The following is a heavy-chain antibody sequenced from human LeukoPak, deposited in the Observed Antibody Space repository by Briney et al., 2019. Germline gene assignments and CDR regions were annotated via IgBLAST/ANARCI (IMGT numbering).Heavy chain of an antibody. V-gene: IGHV3-48*03. Sequence: GGSLRLSCAASGFTFSSYEMNWVRQAPGKGLEWVSYISNSGSTIYSADSVKGRFTISRDNAKNSLYLQMNSLRAEDTAVYYCARGSRTGFGHWGQGTLVTVSS. CDR2: ISNSGSTI. J-gene: IGHJ4*02. CDR1: GFTFSSYE. CDR3: ARGSRTGFGH. D-gene: IGHD1-26*01.